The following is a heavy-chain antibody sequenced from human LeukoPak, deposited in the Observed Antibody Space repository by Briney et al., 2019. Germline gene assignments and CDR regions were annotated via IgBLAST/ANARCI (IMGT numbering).Heavy chain of an antibody. CDR3: ARDELGSFDY. V-gene: IGHV1-18*01. Sequence: GASVKVSCKASDYTFSSYGISWLRQAPGQGLEWMGWISLYNGNTKYAQKLQDRVTMTADTSTTTAYMEVRSLRSGDTAVYYCARDELGSFDYWGQGTLVTVSS. J-gene: IGHJ4*02. CDR1: DYTFSSYG. CDR2: ISLYNGNT. D-gene: IGHD3-16*01.